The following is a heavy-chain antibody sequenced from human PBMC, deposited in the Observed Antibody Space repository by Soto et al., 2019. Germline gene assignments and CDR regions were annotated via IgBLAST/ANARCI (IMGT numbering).Heavy chain of an antibody. CDR1: GFNFKKFA. Sequence: EVQLLESGGGVVQPGGSLRLSCEASGFNFKKFAMGWVRQAPGEGLEWVSGISCCDGSTSYADSVKGRFTLARDDSKNTLSLHLNSLRFEDTARYFCAKADGEQWLIPHLDNWGQGTLVTVS. CDR2: ISCCDGST. D-gene: IGHD6-19*01. V-gene: IGHV3-23*01. J-gene: IGHJ4*02. CDR3: AKADGEQWLIPHLDN.